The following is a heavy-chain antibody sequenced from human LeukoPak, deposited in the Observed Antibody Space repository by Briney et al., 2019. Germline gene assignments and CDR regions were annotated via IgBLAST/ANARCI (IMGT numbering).Heavy chain of an antibody. V-gene: IGHV3-9*01. CDR1: GFTFDDYA. Sequence: GGSLRLSCAASGFTFDDYAMHWVRQAPGKGLEWVSGISWSSGSIGYADSVKGRFTISRDNAKNSLYLQMNSLRAEDTALYYCAKDSHRDTYYYDSSGYYYCDYWGQGTLVTVSS. CDR2: ISWSSGSI. CDR3: AKDSHRDTYYYDSSGYYYCDY. D-gene: IGHD3-22*01. J-gene: IGHJ4*02.